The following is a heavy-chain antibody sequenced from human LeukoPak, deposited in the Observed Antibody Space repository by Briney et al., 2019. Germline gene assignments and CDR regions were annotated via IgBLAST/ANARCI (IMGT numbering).Heavy chain of an antibody. CDR3: ARGGYSSSSGDYCYYYMDV. CDR2: INPNSGGT. D-gene: IGHD6-6*01. Sequence: ASVKVSCKASGYTFTGYYMHWVRQAPGQGLEWMGWINPNSGGTNYAQKFQGRVTMTRDTSISTAYMELSRLRSDDTAVYYCARGGYSSSSGDYCYYYMDVWGKGTTVTVSS. CDR1: GYTFTGYY. V-gene: IGHV1-2*02. J-gene: IGHJ6*03.